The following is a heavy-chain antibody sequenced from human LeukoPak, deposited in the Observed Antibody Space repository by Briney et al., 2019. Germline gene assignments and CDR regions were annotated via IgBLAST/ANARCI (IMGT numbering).Heavy chain of an antibody. J-gene: IGHJ4*02. CDR1: GFTFSSYS. CDR3: ASPGGYGKNDYSKPGFDY. V-gene: IGHV3-21*01. Sequence: PGGSLRLSCAASGFTFSSYSMNWVRQAPGKGLEWVSSISSSSSYIYYADSVKGRFTISRDNAKNSLYLQMNSLRAEDTAVYYCASPGGYGKNDYSKPGFDYWGQGTLVTVSS. CDR2: ISSSSSYI. D-gene: IGHD4-11*01.